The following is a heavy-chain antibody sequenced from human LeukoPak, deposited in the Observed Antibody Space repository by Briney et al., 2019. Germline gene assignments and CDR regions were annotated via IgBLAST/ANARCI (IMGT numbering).Heavy chain of an antibody. V-gene: IGHV4-34*01. D-gene: IGHD7-27*01. CDR3: ARGATAGSELGYYYYYMDV. CDR2: INHYGST. J-gene: IGHJ6*03. CDR1: GGSFSDYF. Sequence: SETLSLTCAVYGGSFSDYFWSWIRQPPGKGLEWIGEINHYGSTSYNPSLKSRVTISVDTSKNQFSLKLSSVTAADTAVYYCARGATAGSELGYYYYYMDVWGKGTTVTVSS.